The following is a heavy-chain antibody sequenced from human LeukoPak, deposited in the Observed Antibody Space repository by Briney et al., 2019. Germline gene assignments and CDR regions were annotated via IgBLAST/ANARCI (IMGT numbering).Heavy chain of an antibody. D-gene: IGHD3-22*01. CDR2: IYYSGST. J-gene: IGHJ5*02. V-gene: IGHV4-39*01. CDR3: ARHLINYYDSSGFTNWFDP. CDR1: GGSISSSSYY. Sequence: NPSETLSLTCTVSGGSISSSSYYWGWIRQPPGKGLEWIGSIYYSGSTYYTPSLKSRVTISVDTSKTQFSLKLSSVTAADTAVYYCARHLINYYDSSGFTNWFDPWGQGTLVTVSS.